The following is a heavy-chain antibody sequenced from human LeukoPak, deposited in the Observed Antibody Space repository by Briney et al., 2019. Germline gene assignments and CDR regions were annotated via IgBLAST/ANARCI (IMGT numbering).Heavy chain of an antibody. CDR2: ASSDGSST. J-gene: IGHJ4*02. V-gene: IGHV3-74*01. CDR3: ARDSDAGFDY. CDR1: GFTFSRFW. Sequence: GGSLRLSCTAAGFTFSRFWMHWVRQAPGEGLEWVSCASSDGSSTVYADSVKGRFTISRDNAKKTMYLQMNSLRVEDTARYYCARDSDAGFDYWGRGTLVTVSS.